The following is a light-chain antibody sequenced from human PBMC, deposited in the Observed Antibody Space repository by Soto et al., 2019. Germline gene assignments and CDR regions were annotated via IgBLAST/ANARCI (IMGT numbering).Light chain of an antibody. V-gene: IGLV2-8*01. CDR2: EVS. J-gene: IGLJ2*01. CDR1: SGDVGGYTY. CDR3: CSYAGSTTRVQ. Sequence: QSALTQPPSASESPGQSVTISCTGVSGDVGGYTYVSWYQQHPGKAPKLMIYEVSYRPSGVSDRFSGSKSGNTASLTISGLQAEDEADYYCCSYAGSTTRVQFGGGTKLTVL.